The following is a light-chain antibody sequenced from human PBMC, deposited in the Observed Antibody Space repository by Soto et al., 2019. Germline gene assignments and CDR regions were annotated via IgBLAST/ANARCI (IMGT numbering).Light chain of an antibody. Sequence: QSVLTQPASVSGSPGQSITISCTGTSSDVGNYNYVSWFQHHPGKAPKLMIYQVSYRPSGVSNRFSGSKSGNTASPTNSGLQAEDEADYYCTSYSSGSAPYVFGTGTKVTVL. CDR1: SSDVGNYNY. CDR3: TSYSSGSAPYV. J-gene: IGLJ1*01. CDR2: QVS. V-gene: IGLV2-14*01.